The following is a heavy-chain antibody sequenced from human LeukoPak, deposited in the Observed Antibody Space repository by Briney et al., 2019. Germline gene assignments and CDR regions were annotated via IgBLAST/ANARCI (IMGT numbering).Heavy chain of an antibody. V-gene: IGHV3-20*04. CDR1: GFTFDDYG. CDR3: ARDRVGYYYDSSGYPDAFDI. J-gene: IGHJ3*02. Sequence: GGSLILSCAASGFTFDDYGMSWVRQAPAKGLEWVSGINWNGGITGYADSVKGRFTISRDNAKNSLYLQMNSLRAEDTALYYCARDRVGYYYDSSGYPDAFDIWGQGTMVTVSS. D-gene: IGHD3-22*01. CDR2: INWNGGIT.